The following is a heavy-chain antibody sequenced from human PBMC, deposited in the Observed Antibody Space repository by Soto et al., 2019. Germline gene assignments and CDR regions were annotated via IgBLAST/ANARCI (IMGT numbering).Heavy chain of an antibody. J-gene: IGHJ6*02. D-gene: IGHD2-2*01. CDR1: GGSFSGYY. CDR2: INHSGST. V-gene: IGHV4-34*01. Sequence: QVQLQQWGAGLLKPSETLSLTCAVYGGSFSGYYWSWIRQPPGKGLEWIGEINHSGSTNYNPSLKSRVTISVDTSKNQFSLKLSSVTAADTAVYYCARGSRPDIVVVPAAPPLHGMDVWGQGTTVTVSS. CDR3: ARGSRPDIVVVPAAPPLHGMDV.